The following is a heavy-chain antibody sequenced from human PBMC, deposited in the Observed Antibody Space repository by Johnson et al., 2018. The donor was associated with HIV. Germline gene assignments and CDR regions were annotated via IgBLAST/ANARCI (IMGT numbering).Heavy chain of an antibody. CDR2: VRHDGSNT. J-gene: IGHJ3*02. V-gene: IGHV3-30*02. D-gene: IGHD3-3*01. CDR3: AKDLRLWIDAFDI. Sequence: QVQLVESGGGVVQPGGSLRLSCAASGFTFNYYGIHWVRQAPGKGLEWVAFVRHDGSNTYYEDSVKGRFTISRDNSKNTLYLQMNSLRAEDTAVYYCAKDLRLWIDAFDIWGQGTMVTVSS. CDR1: GFTFNYYG.